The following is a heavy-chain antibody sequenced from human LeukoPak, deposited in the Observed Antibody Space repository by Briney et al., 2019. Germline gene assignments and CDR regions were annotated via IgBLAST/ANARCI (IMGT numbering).Heavy chain of an antibody. Sequence: ASVTVSCKVSGYTLTGLSMHWVRQAPGKGLEWMGGFDPEDGETIYAQKFQGRVTMTEDTSTDTAYMELSSLRSEDTAVYYCATSAAGIFIPFDYWGQGTLVTVSS. J-gene: IGHJ4*02. CDR2: FDPEDGET. CDR1: GYTLTGLS. V-gene: IGHV1-24*01. CDR3: ATSAAGIFIPFDY. D-gene: IGHD6-13*01.